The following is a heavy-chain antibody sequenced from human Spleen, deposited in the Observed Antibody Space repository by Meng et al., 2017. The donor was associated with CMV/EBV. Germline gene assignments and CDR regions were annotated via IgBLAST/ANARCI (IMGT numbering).Heavy chain of an antibody. CDR1: GFTFTKYG. V-gene: IGHV1-18*01. CDR2: TSFYNGRT. CDR3: ANSLTGYCTSDVCPRDWLDP. Sequence: ASVKVSSKASGFTFTKYGVGWLRQAPGQGLEWMGWTSFYNGRTNYAQNFQGRLTMTTDTSTSTTYMELRSLRSDDTAVYYCANSLTGYCTSDVCPRDWLDPWGQGTLVTVSS. D-gene: IGHD2-8*01. J-gene: IGHJ5*02.